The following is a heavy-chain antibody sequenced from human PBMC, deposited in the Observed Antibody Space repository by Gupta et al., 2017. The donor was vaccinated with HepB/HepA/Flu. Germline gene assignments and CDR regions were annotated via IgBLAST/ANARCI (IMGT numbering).Heavy chain of an antibody. D-gene: IGHD4-11*01. CDR3: VRDRNSNANYSYNYMDV. Sequence: QVQLVESGGGVVPPGRSRRLSCAASGFAFSAYGIHWVRQPPGKVREWVAVIWYDGSKKYYADSVKGRFTISRDNSKNNMYLQMNSLRDEDTAVYYCVRDRNSNANYSYNYMDVWGKGTTVTVSS. V-gene: IGHV3-33*01. CDR1: GFAFSAYG. CDR2: IWYDGSKK. J-gene: IGHJ6*03.